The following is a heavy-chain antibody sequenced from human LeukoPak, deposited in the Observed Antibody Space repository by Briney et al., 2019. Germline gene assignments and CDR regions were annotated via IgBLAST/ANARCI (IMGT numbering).Heavy chain of an antibody. V-gene: IGHV3-53*01. D-gene: IGHD3-3*02. CDR3: ARDSSSFPNYFDF. CDR1: GFTFRSHW. Sequence: GGSLRLSCVGSGFTFRSHWVNWVRQAPGQGLEWVSLLYSSGITFYAESVQGRFTISRDNSKNTLYLQMNSLRAEDTAIYYCARDSSSFPNYFDFWGQGTLVTVSS. J-gene: IGHJ4*02. CDR2: LYSSGIT.